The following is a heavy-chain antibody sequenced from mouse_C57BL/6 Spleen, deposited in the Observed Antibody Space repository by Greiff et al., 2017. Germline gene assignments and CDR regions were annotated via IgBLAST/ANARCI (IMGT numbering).Heavy chain of an antibody. CDR1: GYTFTSYW. D-gene: IGHD2-2*01. V-gene: IGHV1-72*01. CDR2: IDPNSGGT. Sequence: VLLQQPGAELVKPGASVQLSCKASGYTFTSYWMHWVKQRPGRGLEWIGRIDPNSGGTKYNEKFKSKATLTVDTPSSPAYMQLSSLPSEDSAVYYCARPIYYGYDWYFDVWGTGTTVTVSS. CDR3: ARPIYYGYDWYFDV. J-gene: IGHJ1*03.